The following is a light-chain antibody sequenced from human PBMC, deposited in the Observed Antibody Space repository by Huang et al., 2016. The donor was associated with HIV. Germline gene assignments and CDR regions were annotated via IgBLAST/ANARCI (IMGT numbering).Light chain of an antibody. CDR3: QQASSFPH. CDR1: QPISTW. CDR2: AAS. J-gene: IGKJ4*01. Sequence: DIQMTQSPSSVSASVGDRVTITCRASQPISTWLAWYRQKPGKAPELLIYAASSLQSGVPSRFSGSGYGTDFTLTISSLQPEDFATYYCQQASSFPHFSGGTKVEIK. V-gene: IGKV1-12*01.